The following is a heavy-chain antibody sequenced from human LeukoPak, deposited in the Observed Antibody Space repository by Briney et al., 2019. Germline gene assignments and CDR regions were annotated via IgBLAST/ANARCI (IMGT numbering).Heavy chain of an antibody. CDR2: INPSGGYT. D-gene: IGHD1-26*01. CDR1: GYTFTGYY. V-gene: IGHV1-46*01. Sequence: GASVKVSCKASGYTFTGYYMHWVRQAPGQGLEWLGIINPSGGYTSYPQKFQGRVTMTRDTSTSTVYMELSSLRSEDTAVYYCAREPSGTYYFDYWGQGTLVTVSS. CDR3: AREPSGTYYFDY. J-gene: IGHJ4*02.